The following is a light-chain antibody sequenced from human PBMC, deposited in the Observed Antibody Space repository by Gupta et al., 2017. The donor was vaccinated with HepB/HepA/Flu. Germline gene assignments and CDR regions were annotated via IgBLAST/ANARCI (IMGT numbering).Light chain of an antibody. CDR2: SDD. J-gene: IGLJ1*01. V-gene: IGLV1-44*01. CDR1: SSNIGSNT. Sequence: SVLTQPHSASGPPGPRVPIPCSVSSSNIGSNTVNWYQQLPGAAPKLLIYSDDRRPAGVPDRFSGSKSGTSASLAIGGLQSEDEADYYCAAWDDSLRAYVFGNGTKVTAL. CDR3: AAWDDSLRAYV.